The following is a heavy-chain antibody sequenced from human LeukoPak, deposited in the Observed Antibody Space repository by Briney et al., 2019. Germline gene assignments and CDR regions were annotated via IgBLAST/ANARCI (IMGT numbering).Heavy chain of an antibody. CDR3: ARAATPKDYFDY. CDR1: GYTFTSYG. Sequence: ASVKISCKASGYTFTSYGISWVRQAPGQGLEWMGWISAYNGNTNYAQKLQGRVTMTTDTSTSTAYMELRSLRSDDTAVYYCARAATPKDYFDYWGQGTLVTVSS. CDR2: ISAYNGNT. V-gene: IGHV1-18*01. J-gene: IGHJ4*02.